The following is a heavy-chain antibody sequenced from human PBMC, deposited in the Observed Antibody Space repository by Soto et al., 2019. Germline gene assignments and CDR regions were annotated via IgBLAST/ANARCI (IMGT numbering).Heavy chain of an antibody. CDR3: ARSGGNDVYYYMDV. J-gene: IGHJ6*02. CDR2: IYYSGST. V-gene: IGHV4-30-4*01. CDR1: SLPIHSANYY. D-gene: IGHD1-1*01. Sequence: LSLTCSIDSLPIHSANYYWKCIRQSPGKGLEWIGYIYYSGSTYYNPSLKSRVTILVDMSNNQVSLNLRSVTAADTAVYFCARSGGNDVYYYMDVWGQGTTVT.